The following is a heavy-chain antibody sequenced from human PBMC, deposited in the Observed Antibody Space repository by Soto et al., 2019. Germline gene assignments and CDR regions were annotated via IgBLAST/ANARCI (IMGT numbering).Heavy chain of an antibody. D-gene: IGHD2-8*01. J-gene: IGHJ4*02. Sequence: QVQLQESGPGLVKPSETLSLTCTVSGGSISSYYWSWIRQPPGKGLEWIGYIYYSGSTNYNPSLKIRVTLSVDTSKIQFSLMLSSVSAADTAVYYCARRYAGNFDYWGQGTLVTVSS. CDR3: ARRYAGNFDY. CDR1: GGSISSYY. V-gene: IGHV4-59*01. CDR2: IYYSGST.